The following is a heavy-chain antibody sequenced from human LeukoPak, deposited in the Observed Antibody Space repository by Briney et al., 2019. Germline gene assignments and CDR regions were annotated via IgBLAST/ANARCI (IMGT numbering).Heavy chain of an antibody. Sequence: GGSLRLSCAASGFTFSSHDMRWVRQAPGGGLEWVSGISGSGDNTYYPDSVKGRFTISRDNSKNTLYLQMNSLRVEDTAMYYCARRYCRGGSRFGFTLDYWGQGTLVTVSS. D-gene: IGHD2-15*01. CDR1: GFTFSSHD. J-gene: IGHJ4*02. CDR3: ARRYCRGGSRFGFTLDY. V-gene: IGHV3-23*01. CDR2: ISGSGDNT.